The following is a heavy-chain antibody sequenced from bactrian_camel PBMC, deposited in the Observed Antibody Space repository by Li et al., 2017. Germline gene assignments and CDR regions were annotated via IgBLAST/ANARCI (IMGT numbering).Heavy chain of an antibody. V-gene: IGHV3S40*01. CDR2: INAAGSST. CDR1: GFTFSAYS. CDR3: AAGQLFMCPTGRWSPSDVYY. Sequence: VQLVESGGDLVQPGGSLRLSCAASGFTFSAYSMSWVRQDPGKGLEWVSTINAAGSSTYYADSVKGRFTISLDNAKNTGYLQMDSLKPEDTAMYYCAAGQLFMCPTGRWSPSDVYYWGRGTQVTVS. D-gene: IGHD5*01. J-gene: IGHJ4*01.